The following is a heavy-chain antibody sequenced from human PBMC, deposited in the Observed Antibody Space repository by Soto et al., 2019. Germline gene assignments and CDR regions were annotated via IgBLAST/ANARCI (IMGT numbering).Heavy chain of an antibody. CDR2: ISASGVST. CDR1: GFSFSNYA. J-gene: IGHJ4*02. V-gene: IGHV3-23*01. Sequence: GGSLRLSCSASGFSFSNYAMGWVRQAPGKGLEWVSTISASGVSTYHADSVQGRFTVSRDNSKNTLYLQMNSLRAEDTAVYYCAKDPRLQPRTAGKQVATQAIDYWGQGTLVTVSS. CDR3: AKDPRLQPRTAGKQVATQAIDY. D-gene: IGHD2-21*02.